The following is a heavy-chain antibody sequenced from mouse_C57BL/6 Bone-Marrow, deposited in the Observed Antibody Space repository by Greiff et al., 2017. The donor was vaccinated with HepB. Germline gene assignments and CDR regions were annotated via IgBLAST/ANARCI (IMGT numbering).Heavy chain of an antibody. CDR1: GYTFTSYG. CDR3: ARGGFITTANWYFDV. Sequence: QVQLQQSGAELARPGASVKLSCKASGYTFTSYGISWVKQRTGQGLEWIGEIYPRSGNTYYNEKFKGKATLTADKSSSTAYMGLRSLTSEDSAVYFCARGGFITTANWYFDVWGTGTTVTVSS. CDR2: IYPRSGNT. V-gene: IGHV1-81*01. D-gene: IGHD1-1*01. J-gene: IGHJ1*03.